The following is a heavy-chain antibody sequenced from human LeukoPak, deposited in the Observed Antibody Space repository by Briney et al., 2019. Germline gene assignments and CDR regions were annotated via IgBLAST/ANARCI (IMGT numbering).Heavy chain of an antibody. D-gene: IGHD6-6*01. CDR2: LYGNGVTR. J-gene: IGHJ5*02. CDR3: AKDTWCSSSSCWFDP. Sequence: QAGGSLRPSCAASGFTFGTYAMNWVRQAPGKGLEWVSGLYGNGVTRYYADSVKGRFTISRDNSKNTLYLQMNSLRAEDTAVYYCAKDTWCSSSSCWFDPWGQGTLVTVSS. CDR1: GFTFGTYA. V-gene: IGHV3-23*01.